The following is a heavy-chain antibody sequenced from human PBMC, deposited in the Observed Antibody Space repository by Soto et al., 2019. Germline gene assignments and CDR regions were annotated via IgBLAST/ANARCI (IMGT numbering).Heavy chain of an antibody. D-gene: IGHD3-22*01. V-gene: IGHV3-23*01. Sequence: EVQLLESGGGLVQPGGSLRLSCAASGFTFSSYAMSWVRQAPGKGLDWVSAISGSGGSTYYADAVKGRFTISRDNSKNTLYLQMTSLRAEDTAVYYCAKGTWLLPLDPWGQGPLVTVSS. CDR3: AKGTWLLPLDP. CDR2: ISGSGGST. CDR1: GFTFSSYA. J-gene: IGHJ5*02.